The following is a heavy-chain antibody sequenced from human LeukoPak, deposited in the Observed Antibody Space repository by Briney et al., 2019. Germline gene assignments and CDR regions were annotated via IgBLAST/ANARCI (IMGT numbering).Heavy chain of an antibody. Sequence: SETLSLTCAVYGGSFSGYYWSWVRQPPGKGLEWIGEIYHSGSTNCNPSLKSRVTISVDKSKNQFSLKLSSVTAADTAVYYCARIRAGEFGHWGQGTLVTVSS. J-gene: IGHJ4*02. CDR2: IYHSGST. V-gene: IGHV4-34*01. CDR3: ARIRAGEFGH. D-gene: IGHD3-10*01. CDR1: GGSFSGYY.